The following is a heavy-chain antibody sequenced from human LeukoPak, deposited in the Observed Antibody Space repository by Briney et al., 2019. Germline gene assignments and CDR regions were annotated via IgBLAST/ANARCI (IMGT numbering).Heavy chain of an antibody. J-gene: IGHJ6*02. CDR1: GFTFSSYA. Sequence: PGGSLRLSCAASGFTFSSYAMSWVRQAPGKGLEWVSAISGSGGSTYYADSVKGRFTISRDNSKNTLYLQMNSLRAEDTAVYYCAKGSAGYSGYSYYYYGMDVWGQGTAVTVSS. D-gene: IGHD5-12*01. CDR3: AKGSAGYSGYSYYYYGMDV. CDR2: ISGSGGST. V-gene: IGHV3-23*01.